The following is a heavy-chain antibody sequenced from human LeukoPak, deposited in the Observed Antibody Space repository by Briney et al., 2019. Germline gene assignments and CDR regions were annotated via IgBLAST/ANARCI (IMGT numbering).Heavy chain of an antibody. CDR2: IYPGFSDT. V-gene: IGHV5-51*01. J-gene: IGHJ3*02. CDR1: GYSFTSYW. CDR3: VRGRDAMDI. Sequence: GESLKISCKGSGYSFTSYWIGWVRQMPGKGLEWMGIIYPGFSDTRYSPSFQGQVTISADKSISNAYLQWSSLTASDTAMSYCVRGRDAMDIWGQGTMVTVSS. D-gene: IGHD2-2*01.